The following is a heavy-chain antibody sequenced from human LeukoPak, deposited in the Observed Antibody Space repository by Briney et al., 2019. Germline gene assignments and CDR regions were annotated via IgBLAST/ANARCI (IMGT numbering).Heavy chain of an antibody. D-gene: IGHD1-14*01. V-gene: IGHV3-7*01. CDR3: ARAHRSRAFDY. J-gene: IGHJ4*02. Sequence: GGSLRLSCAASGFIFTNYWMSWVRQAPGKGLEWVANIKQDGSEKYYVDSVKGRFTISRDNAKNSLYLQMNSLRAEDTAVYYCARAHRSRAFDYWGQGTLVTVSS. CDR1: GFIFTNYW. CDR2: IKQDGSEK.